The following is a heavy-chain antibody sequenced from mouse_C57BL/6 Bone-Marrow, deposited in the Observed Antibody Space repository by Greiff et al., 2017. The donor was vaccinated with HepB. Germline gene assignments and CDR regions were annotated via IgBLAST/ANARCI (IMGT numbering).Heavy chain of an antibody. CDR2: IRNKANGYTT. J-gene: IGHJ2*01. CDR1: GFTFTDYY. CDR3: ARYAYSEDFDY. D-gene: IGHD1-1*01. V-gene: IGHV7-3*01. Sequence: EVMLVESGGGLVQPGGSLSLSCAASGFTFTDYYMSWVRQPPGKALEWLGFIRNKANGYTTEYSASVKGRFTISRDNSQSILYLQMNALRAEDSATYYCARYAYSEDFDYWGQGTTLTVSS.